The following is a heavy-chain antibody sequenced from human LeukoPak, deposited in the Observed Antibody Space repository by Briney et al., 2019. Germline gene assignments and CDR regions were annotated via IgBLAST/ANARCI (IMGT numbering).Heavy chain of an antibody. CDR2: INPSGGST. D-gene: IGHD3-16*01. J-gene: IGHJ6*03. CDR1: GYTFTSYY. Sequence: ASVKVSCKASGYTFTSYYMHWVRQAPGQGLEWMGIINPSGGSTSYAQKLQGRVTMTRDMSTSTVYMELSSLRSEDTAVYYCARDPPLTGGDYYYYYMDVWGKGTTVTVSS. V-gene: IGHV1-46*01. CDR3: ARDPPLTGGDYYYYYMDV.